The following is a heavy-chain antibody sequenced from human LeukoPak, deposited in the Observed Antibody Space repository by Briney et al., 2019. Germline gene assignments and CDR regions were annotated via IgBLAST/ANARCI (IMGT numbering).Heavy chain of an antibody. D-gene: IGHD3-10*01. J-gene: IGHJ4*02. Sequence: SETLSLTCSVSGGSIRSYYWSWIREPPGKGLEGSGNIYYSGSTNYNPSLKSRVTISVDTSNNQFSLKPSSVTAANTAVYYCVRPVGGRYFDYWGQGTLVTVSS. V-gene: IGHV4-59*08. CDR3: VRPVGGRYFDY. CDR2: IYYSGST. CDR1: GGSIRSYY.